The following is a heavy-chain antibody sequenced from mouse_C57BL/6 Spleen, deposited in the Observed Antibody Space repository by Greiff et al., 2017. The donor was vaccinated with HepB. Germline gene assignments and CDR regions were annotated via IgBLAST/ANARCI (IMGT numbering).Heavy chain of an antibody. J-gene: IGHJ4*01. CDR3: ARCYYGRGYAMDY. Sequence: VQLQQSGPELVKPGASVKISCKASGYAFSSSWMNWVKQRPGKGLEWIGRIYPGDGDTNYNGKFKGKATLTADKSSSTAYMQLSSLTSEDSAVYFCARCYYGRGYAMDYWGQGTSVTVSS. CDR1: GYAFSSSW. D-gene: IGHD1-1*01. CDR2: IYPGDGDT. V-gene: IGHV1-82*01.